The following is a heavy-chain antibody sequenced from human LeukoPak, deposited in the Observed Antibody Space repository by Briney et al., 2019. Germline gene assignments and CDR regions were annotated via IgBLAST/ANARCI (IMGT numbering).Heavy chain of an antibody. V-gene: IGHV3-30*03. CDR2: ITYDGSNK. CDR3: ARDWYSGSYPLDF. D-gene: IGHD1-26*01. CDR1: GFSFKDYN. J-gene: IGHJ4*02. Sequence: PGGSLRLSCAASGFSFKDYNMHWVRQAPGKGLEWVAVITYDGSNKYYTDSVKGRFTISRDNSKSTLYLQMNTLRAEDTAVYYCARDWYSGSYPLDFWGQGTLVTVSS.